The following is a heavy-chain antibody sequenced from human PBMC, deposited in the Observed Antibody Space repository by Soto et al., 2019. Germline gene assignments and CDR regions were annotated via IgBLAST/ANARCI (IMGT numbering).Heavy chain of an antibody. J-gene: IGHJ4*02. CDR2: IWYDGSNK. Sequence: WGSLRLSCAASGVTFSSYGMHWVRQAPGKGLEWVAVIWYDGSNKYYADSVKGRFTISRDNSKNTLYLQMNSLRAEDTAVYYCARDQYYYDSSGYYYPRDYWGQGTLVTVSS. CDR1: GVTFSSYG. V-gene: IGHV3-33*01. CDR3: ARDQYYYDSSGYYYPRDY. D-gene: IGHD3-22*01.